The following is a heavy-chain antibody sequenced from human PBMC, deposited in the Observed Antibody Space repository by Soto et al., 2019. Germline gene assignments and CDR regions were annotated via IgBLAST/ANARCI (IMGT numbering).Heavy chain of an antibody. CDR1: DDFISSYY. CDR3: ARVGRYCSGGSCYVDAFDI. CDR2: IYYSGST. V-gene: IGHV4-59*12. D-gene: IGHD2-15*01. Sequence: TLSLTCIVSDDFISSYYWSWIRQPPGKGLEWIGFIYYSGSTNYNPSLKSRVTISVDTSKNQFSLKLTSVTAADTAVYYCARVGRYCSGGSCYVDAFDIWGQGTMVTVSS. J-gene: IGHJ3*02.